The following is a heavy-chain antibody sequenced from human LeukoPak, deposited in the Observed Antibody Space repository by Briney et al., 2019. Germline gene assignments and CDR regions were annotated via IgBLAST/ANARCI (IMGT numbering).Heavy chain of an antibody. J-gene: IGHJ6*03. CDR1: GFTFSSNY. V-gene: IGHV3-53*01. D-gene: IGHD3-22*01. CDR2: IYSGGST. CDR3: AREAYYYDSSGLRAYYYYYMDV. Sequence: GGSLRLSCAASGFTFSSNYMSWVRQAPGKGLEWVSVIYSGGSTYYSDSVKGRFTISRDNSKNTLYLQMNSLRAEDTAVYYCAREAYYYDSSGLRAYYYYYMDVWGKGTTVTISS.